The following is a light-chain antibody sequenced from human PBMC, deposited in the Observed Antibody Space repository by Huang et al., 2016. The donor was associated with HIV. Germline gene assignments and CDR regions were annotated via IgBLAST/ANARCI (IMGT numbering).Light chain of an antibody. J-gene: IGKJ1*01. Sequence: EIVMTQSPGTLSVAPGERATLSCRASQNINTNLAWFQQKHGQAPRRLIYAASTRTADCPARLSGSGSRTEFTLTISSLQSEDIAVYYCQQYNDWPRSFGQGTKVEIK. CDR1: QNINTN. CDR2: AAS. V-gene: IGKV3-15*01. CDR3: QQYNDWPRS.